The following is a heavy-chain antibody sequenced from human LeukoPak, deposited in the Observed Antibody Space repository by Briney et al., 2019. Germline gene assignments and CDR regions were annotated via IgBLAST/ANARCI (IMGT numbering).Heavy chain of an antibody. Sequence: PSETLSLTCTVSGGSISSSSYYWGWIRQPPGKGLEWIGSIYYSGSTYYNPSVKSRVTISVDTSKNQFSLKLSPVTAADTAVYYCARQGGGDYGSGSTLRHWFDPWGQGTLVTVSS. V-gene: IGHV4-39*01. CDR3: ARQGGGDYGSGSTLRHWFDP. D-gene: IGHD3-10*01. CDR2: IYYSGST. CDR1: GGSISSSSYY. J-gene: IGHJ5*02.